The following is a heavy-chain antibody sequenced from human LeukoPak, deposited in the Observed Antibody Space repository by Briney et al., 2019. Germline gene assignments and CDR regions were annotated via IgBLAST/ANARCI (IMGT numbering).Heavy chain of an antibody. V-gene: IGHV4-34*01. Sequence: SETLSLTCAVYGGSFSGYYWSWIRQPPGKGLEWIGEINHSGSTNYNPSLKSRVTISVDTSKNQFSLKLSSVTAADTAVYYCARLGYYFDYWGQGTLVTVSS. CDR3: ARLGYYFDY. J-gene: IGHJ4*02. CDR2: INHSGST. CDR1: GGSFSGYY. D-gene: IGHD2-15*01.